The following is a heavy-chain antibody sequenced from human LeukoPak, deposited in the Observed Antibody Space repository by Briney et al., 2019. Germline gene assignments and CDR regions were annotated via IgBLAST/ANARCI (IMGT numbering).Heavy chain of an antibody. D-gene: IGHD3-22*01. CDR2: ISPHTGGA. Sequence: ASVKVSCKTSGHTFTVYYIHWVRQAPGQGLEWMGWISPHTGGANYAQRFQGRVTMTRDTSISTAYMELSRLRSDDTAVYYCATVGEPYYFDSSVYQALHYGGQGPLVTVSS. CDR3: ATVGEPYYFDSSVYQALHY. CDR1: GHTFTVYY. J-gene: IGHJ4*02. V-gene: IGHV1-2*02.